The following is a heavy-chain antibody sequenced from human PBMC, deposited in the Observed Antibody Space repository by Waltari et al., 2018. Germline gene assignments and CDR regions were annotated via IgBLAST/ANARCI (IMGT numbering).Heavy chain of an antibody. V-gene: IGHV1-3*01. CDR2: INAGNGNT. J-gene: IGHJ6*02. CDR3: ARKPVRYYGMDV. Sequence: QVQLVQSVAEVKKPGASVKVSCKASGNTFTSHAMHWLRLAPGQRLEWMGWINAGNGNTKYSQKFQGRVTITRDTSASTAYMELSSLRSEDTAVYYSARKPVRYYGMDVWGQGTTVTVSS. CDR1: GNTFTSHA.